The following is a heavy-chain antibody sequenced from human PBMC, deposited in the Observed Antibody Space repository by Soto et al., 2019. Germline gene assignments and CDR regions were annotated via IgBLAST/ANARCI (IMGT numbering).Heavy chain of an antibody. D-gene: IGHD3-3*01. CDR1: GYTFTSYY. J-gene: IGHJ4*02. CDR3: ARASHVLRFLEWLSY. Sequence: QVQLVQSGAEVKKPGASVKVSCKASGYTFTSYYMHWVRQAPGQGLEWMGIINPSGGSTSYAQKFQGRVTMTRDTSTSTVCMELSSLRSEDTAVYYCARASHVLRFLEWLSYWGQGTLVTVSS. CDR2: INPSGGST. V-gene: IGHV1-46*01.